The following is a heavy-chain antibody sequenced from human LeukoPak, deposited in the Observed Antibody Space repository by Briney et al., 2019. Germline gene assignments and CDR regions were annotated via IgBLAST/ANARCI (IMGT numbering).Heavy chain of an antibody. CDR1: GGSIGGNSY. D-gene: IGHD1-26*01. V-gene: IGHV4-61*01. J-gene: IGHJ4*02. CDR2: ISNSGST. Sequence: SETLSLTCTVSGGSIGGNSYWSWIRQPPGKGPEWIGRISNSGSTYYSPSLSSRVTISLDTSKNQFSLKLRSVTAADTAVYYCARGGASSIPLDYWGRGTLVTVSS. CDR3: ARGGASSIPLDY.